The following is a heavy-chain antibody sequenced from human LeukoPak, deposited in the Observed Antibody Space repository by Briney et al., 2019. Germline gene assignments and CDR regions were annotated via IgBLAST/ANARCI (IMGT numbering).Heavy chain of an antibody. CDR1: SGSISTSNYY. J-gene: IGHJ5*02. D-gene: IGHD3-10*01. V-gene: IGHV4-39*07. CDR3: VRGPYGSGISNWFDP. Sequence: SSETLSLTCTVSSGSISTSNYYWGWVRQPPGKALEWIGNIFYSGSTYYSPSLKSRVTISVDTSKNQFSLRLTSVSAADTAVYYCVRGPYGSGISNWFDPWGQGTQVIVSS. CDR2: IFYSGST.